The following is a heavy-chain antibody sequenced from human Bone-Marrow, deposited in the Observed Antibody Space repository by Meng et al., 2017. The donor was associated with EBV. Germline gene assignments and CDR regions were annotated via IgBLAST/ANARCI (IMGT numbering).Heavy chain of an antibody. Sequence: QVQLVESGGGLVKLVGSLGLSCVAFGFTFSDYYMSWIRQAPGKGLEWVSYISRGGSTIYYADSVKGRFTISRDNAKNSLYLQINSLRAEDTAVYYCAREKSTYIAAFDCWGQGTLVTVFS. CDR3: AREKSTYIAAFDC. D-gene: IGHD6-25*01. CDR1: GFTFSDYY. CDR2: ISRGGSTI. V-gene: IGHV3-11*01. J-gene: IGHJ4*02.